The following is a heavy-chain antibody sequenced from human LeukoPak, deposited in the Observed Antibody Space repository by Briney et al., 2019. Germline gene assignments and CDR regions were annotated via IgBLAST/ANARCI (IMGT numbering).Heavy chain of an antibody. D-gene: IGHD3-9*01. CDR2: MNPNSGNT. V-gene: IGHV1-8*01. Sequence: GASVKVSCKASGGTFSSYTINWVRQATGQGLEWMGWMNPNSGNTGYAQKFQGRVTMTRNTSISTAYMELSSLRSEDTAVYYCARGPILTGYYDDYWGQGTLVTVSS. CDR3: ARGPILTGYYDDY. CDR1: GGTFSSYT. J-gene: IGHJ4*02.